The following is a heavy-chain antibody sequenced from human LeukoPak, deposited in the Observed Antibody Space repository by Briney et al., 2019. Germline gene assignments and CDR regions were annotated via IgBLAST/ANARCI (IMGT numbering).Heavy chain of an antibody. CDR3: ARARAVAGTMDY. V-gene: IGHV4-34*01. CDR2: INHSGST. CDR1: GGSFGGYY. J-gene: IGHJ4*02. Sequence: SETLSLICAVYGGSFGGYYWSWIRQPPGKGLEWIGEINHSGSTNYNPSLKSRVTISVDTSKNQFSLKLSSVTAADTAVYYCARARAVAGTMDYWGQGTLVTVSS. D-gene: IGHD6-19*01.